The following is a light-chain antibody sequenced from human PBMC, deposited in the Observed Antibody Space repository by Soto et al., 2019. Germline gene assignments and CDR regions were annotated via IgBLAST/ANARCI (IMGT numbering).Light chain of an antibody. V-gene: IGLV2-11*01. J-gene: IGLJ1*01. Sequence: QSVLTQPRSVSGSPGQSVTISCTGTSSDVGGYNYVSWYQQHPGKAPKLMIYDVSKRPSGVPDRFSGSKSGNTASLTISGLQAEDEADYYCCSYAGSYPSLLGNGTKVT. CDR2: DVS. CDR3: CSYAGSYPSL. CDR1: SSDVGGYNY.